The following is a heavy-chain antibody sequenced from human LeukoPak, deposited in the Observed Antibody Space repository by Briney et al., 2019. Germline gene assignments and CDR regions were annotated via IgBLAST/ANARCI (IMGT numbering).Heavy chain of an antibody. CDR1: GGSFSGYY. D-gene: IGHD2-2*01. CDR3: ARERVPAPNGAFDI. CDR2: INHSGST. J-gene: IGHJ3*02. Sequence: SETLSLTCAVYGGSFSGYYWSWIRQPPGEGLEWIGEINHSGSTNYNPSLKSRVTISVDTSKNQFSLKLSSVTAADTAVYYCARERVPAPNGAFDIWGQGTMVTVSS. V-gene: IGHV4-34*01.